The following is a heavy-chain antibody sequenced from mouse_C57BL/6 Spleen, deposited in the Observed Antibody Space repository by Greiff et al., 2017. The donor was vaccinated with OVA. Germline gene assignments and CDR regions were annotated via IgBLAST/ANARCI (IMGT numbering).Heavy chain of an antibody. Sequence: VKLMESGPGILQSSQTLSLTCSFSGFSLSTSGMGVSWIRQPSGKGLEWLAHIYWDDDKSYNPSLKSRLTISKETSRNQVFRKTTSVDTSATATYYCARRFPVYYDYDGDCFDYWGQGTTLTVSS. J-gene: IGHJ2*01. CDR2: IYWDDDK. D-gene: IGHD2-4*01. V-gene: IGHV8-12*01. CDR1: GFSLSTSGMG. CDR3: ARRFPVYYDYDGDCFDY.